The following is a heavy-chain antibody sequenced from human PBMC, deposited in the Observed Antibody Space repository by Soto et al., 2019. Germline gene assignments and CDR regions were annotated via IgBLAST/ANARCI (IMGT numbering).Heavy chain of an antibody. D-gene: IGHD6-13*01. CDR2: INHSGST. J-gene: IGHJ4*02. CDR1: GGSFSGYY. V-gene: IGHV4-34*01. CDR3: ARERRVVGGYSSNWYDYSDY. Sequence: QVQLQQWGAGLLKPLETLSLTCAINGGSFSGYYWSWIRQPPGKGLEWIGEINHSGSTNYNPSLQSRIIISLDTSKTQFSLKLTSVAAADTAVYYCARERRVVGGYSSNWYDYSDYWGQGTLVKVSS.